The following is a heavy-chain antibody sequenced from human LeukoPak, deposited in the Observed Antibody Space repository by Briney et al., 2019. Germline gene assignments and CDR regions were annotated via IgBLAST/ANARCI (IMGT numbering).Heavy chain of an antibody. J-gene: IGHJ3*01. CDR3: ARPSLDYGGIDAFDF. CDR2: IYYSGST. CDR1: GGSISSGDYY. D-gene: IGHD4-23*01. V-gene: IGHV4-30-4*01. Sequence: PSQTLSLTCTVSGGSISSGDYYWSWIRQPPGKGLEWIGYIYYSGSTYYNPSLKSRVTISVDTSKNQFSLKLRSVTAADTAVYYCARPSLDYGGIDAFDFWGQGTLVTVSS.